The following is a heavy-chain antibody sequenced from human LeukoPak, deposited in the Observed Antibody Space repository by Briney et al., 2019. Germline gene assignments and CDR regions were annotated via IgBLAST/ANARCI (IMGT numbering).Heavy chain of an antibody. J-gene: IGHJ4*02. CDR3: ANEIGYCGGDCFSAIDS. CDR2: IKEDGSEK. D-gene: IGHD2-21*02. CDR1: GFTFSSHW. V-gene: IGHV3-7*05. Sequence: PGGSLRLSCAASGFTFSSHWMNWVRQAPGKGLEWVANIKEDGSEKYYVDSVKGRFTISRDNAKNSLCLQMNSLRAEDTAVYYCANEIGYCGGDCFSAIDSWGQGTLVTVSS.